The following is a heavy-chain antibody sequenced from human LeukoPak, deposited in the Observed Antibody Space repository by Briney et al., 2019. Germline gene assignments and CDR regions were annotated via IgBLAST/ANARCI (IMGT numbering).Heavy chain of an antibody. CDR1: GGSISSYY. J-gene: IGHJ6*02. CDR2: IYYSGST. V-gene: IGHV4-59*01. CDR3: ARDLSPTLTATPPYV. Sequence: SETLSLTCTVSGGSISSYYWSWIRQPPGKGLEWIGYIYYSGSTNYNPSLKSRVTISVDTSKNQFSLKLSSVTAADTAVYYCARDLSPTLTATPPYVWGQGTTVTVSS. D-gene: IGHD2/OR15-2a*01.